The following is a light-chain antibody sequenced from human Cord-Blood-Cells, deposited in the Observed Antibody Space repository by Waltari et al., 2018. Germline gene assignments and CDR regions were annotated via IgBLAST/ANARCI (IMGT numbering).Light chain of an antibody. CDR1: SGINVGTYR. CDR2: YKSDSDK. Sequence: QAVLTQPASLSASPGASASLTCTLRSGINVGTYRIYWYQQTPGSPPQYRLRYKSDSDKQQGSGVPSRFSGSKDASANAGILLISGLQSEDEADYYCMIWHSSAYVFGTGTKVTVL. V-gene: IGLV5-45*01. CDR3: MIWHSSAYV. J-gene: IGLJ1*01.